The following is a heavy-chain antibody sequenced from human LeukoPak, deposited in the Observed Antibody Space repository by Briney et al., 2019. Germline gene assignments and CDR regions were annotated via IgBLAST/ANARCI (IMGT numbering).Heavy chain of an antibody. J-gene: IGHJ6*02. D-gene: IGHD3-16*01. Sequence: GGSLRLSCVGSGFTSIAYALTWARQAPGKGLEWVSGISGGGVTTFYADSVKGRFTISRDNSKNTLYLQMNSLRADDTAIYYCARNQQLGGHSYYYYGMDVWGQGTTVTVSS. CDR1: GFTSIAYA. CDR3: ARNQQLGGHSYYYYGMDV. V-gene: IGHV3-23*01. CDR2: ISGGGVTT.